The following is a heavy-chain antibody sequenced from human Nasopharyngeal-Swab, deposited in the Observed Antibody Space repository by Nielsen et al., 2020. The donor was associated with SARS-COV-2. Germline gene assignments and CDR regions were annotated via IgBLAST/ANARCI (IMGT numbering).Heavy chain of an antibody. CDR2: INHSGST. Sequence: SETLSLTCAVFGGSFSDYYWSCIRPPPGKGLEWIGEINHSGSTNYNPSLKSRVTISVDTSKNQFSLKLSSVTAADTAVYYCARNGYSSSRGYYGMDVWGQGTTVTVSS. CDR3: ARNGYSSSRGYYGMDV. CDR1: GGSFSDYY. J-gene: IGHJ6*02. V-gene: IGHV4-34*01. D-gene: IGHD6-6*01.